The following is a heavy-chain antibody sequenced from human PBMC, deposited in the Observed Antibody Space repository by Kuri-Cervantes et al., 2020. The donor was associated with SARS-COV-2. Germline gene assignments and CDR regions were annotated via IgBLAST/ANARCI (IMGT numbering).Heavy chain of an antibody. D-gene: IGHD3-3*01. V-gene: IGHV3-48*04. CDR3: TTDATYYDFWSGYTRPFFTTWGYFDY. Sequence: LSLTCAASGFTFSSYAMSWVRQAPGKGLEWVSYISSSGSTIYYADSVKGRFTISRDNAKNSLYLQMNSLKTEDTAVYYCTTDATYYDFWSGYTRPFFTTWGYFDYWGQGTLVTVSS. CDR1: GFTFSSYA. J-gene: IGHJ4*02. CDR2: ISSSGSTI.